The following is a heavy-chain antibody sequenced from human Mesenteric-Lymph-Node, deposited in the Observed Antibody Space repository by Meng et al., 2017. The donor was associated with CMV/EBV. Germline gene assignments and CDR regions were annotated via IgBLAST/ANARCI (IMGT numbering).Heavy chain of an antibody. D-gene: IGHD1-20*01. CDR1: GFTFSSYA. V-gene: IGHV3-30*04. CDR3: ARVKWGITGTT. CDR2: ISYNGSNK. J-gene: IGHJ5*02. Sequence: VSSGGCVAQPGRSLRLSCAASGFTFSSYAMHWVRQDPGKGLEWVAVISYNGSNKYYADSVKGRFTISRDNSKNTLYLQMNSLRAEDTAVYYCARVKWGITGTTWGQGTLVTVSS.